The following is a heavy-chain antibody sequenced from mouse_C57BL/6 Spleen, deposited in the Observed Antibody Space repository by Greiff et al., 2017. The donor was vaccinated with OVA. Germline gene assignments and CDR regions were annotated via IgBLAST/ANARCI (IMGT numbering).Heavy chain of an antibody. J-gene: IGHJ3*01. CDR2: ILPGSGST. D-gene: IGHD1-1*01. Sequence: QVQLKESGAELMKPGASVKLSCKATGYTFTGYWIEWVKQRPGHGLEWIGEILPGSGSTNYNEKFKGKATFTADTSSNTAYMQLSSLTTEDSAIYYCARRSRYYYGSSYGFAYWGQGTLVTVSA. CDR3: ARRSRYYYGSSYGFAY. V-gene: IGHV1-9*01. CDR1: GYTFTGYW.